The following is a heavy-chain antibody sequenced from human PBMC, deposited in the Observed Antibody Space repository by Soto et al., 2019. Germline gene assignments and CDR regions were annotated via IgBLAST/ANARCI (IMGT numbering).Heavy chain of an antibody. CDR1: GYSFASYW. V-gene: IGHV5-51*01. CDR3: ARQVEDGYSFAYLY. D-gene: IGHD5-18*01. J-gene: IGHJ4*02. CDR2: IYPGDSDT. Sequence: GESLKISCKGSGYSFASYWIGWVRQMPGKGLEWMGIIYPGDSDTRYSPSFQGQVTISADKSISTAYLHWSSLKASDSAMYYCARQVEDGYSFAYLYWGQGTQVTVSS.